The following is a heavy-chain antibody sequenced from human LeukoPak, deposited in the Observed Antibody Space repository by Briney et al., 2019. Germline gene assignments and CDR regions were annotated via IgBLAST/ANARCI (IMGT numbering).Heavy chain of an antibody. Sequence: QSGGSLRLSCAASGFTFSSYAMSWVRQAPGKGLEWVSAISGSGGSTYYADSVKGRFTISRDNSKNTLHLQMNSLRAEDTAVYYCAKAQYSGSYYGFDYWGQGTLVTVSS. CDR1: GFTFSSYA. CDR2: ISGSGGST. CDR3: AKAQYSGSYYGFDY. D-gene: IGHD1-26*01. J-gene: IGHJ4*02. V-gene: IGHV3-23*01.